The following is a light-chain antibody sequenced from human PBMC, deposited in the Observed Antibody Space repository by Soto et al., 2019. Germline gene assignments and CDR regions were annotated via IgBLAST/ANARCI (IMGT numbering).Light chain of an antibody. CDR3: QQYNSYPLT. Sequence: DIQMTQSPSTLSASVGDSVTLTCRATEVISNLLAWSQQKPGKAPNLLVYKASTLERGVPSRFRGSGSGTEFTLTISNLQLDDFETYDCQQYNSYPLTFGGGTNVEIK. J-gene: IGKJ4*02. CDR2: KAS. V-gene: IGKV1-5*03. CDR1: EVISNL.